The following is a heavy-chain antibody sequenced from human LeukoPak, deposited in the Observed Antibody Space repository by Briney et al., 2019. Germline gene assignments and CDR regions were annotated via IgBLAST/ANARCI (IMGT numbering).Heavy chain of an antibody. D-gene: IGHD1-26*01. J-gene: IGHJ4*02. Sequence: GESLRLSCAASGFTFTTYWMTWVRQAPGKGLEWVANINQDGSEKYFVDSVKGRFTISRDNAKNSLYLQMNSLRAEDTALYYCARGLVGSTTTLFDYWGQGTLVTISS. CDR2: INQDGSEK. CDR1: GFTFTTYW. V-gene: IGHV3-7*03. CDR3: ARGLVGSTTTLFDY.